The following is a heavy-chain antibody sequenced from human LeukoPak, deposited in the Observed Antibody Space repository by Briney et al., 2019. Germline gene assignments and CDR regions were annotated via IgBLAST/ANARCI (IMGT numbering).Heavy chain of an antibody. D-gene: IGHD6-13*01. CDR3: ASSSSWPVDWFDH. CDR1: GGSISSYY. V-gene: IGHV4-59*01. Sequence: SETLSLTCTVSGGSISSYYWSWLRQPPGKGLEWIGYIYYSGSNNYNPSLKSRVTISVDTSKNQFSLKLSSVTAADTAVYYCASSSSWPVDWFDHWGQGTLVTVSS. J-gene: IGHJ5*02. CDR2: IYYSGSN.